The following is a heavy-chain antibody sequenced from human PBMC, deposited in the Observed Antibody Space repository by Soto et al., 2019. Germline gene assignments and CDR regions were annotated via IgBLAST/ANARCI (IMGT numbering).Heavy chain of an antibody. CDR1: GYTFTGYY. V-gene: IGHV1-2*04. D-gene: IGHD6-19*01. Sequence: ASVKVSCKASGYTFTGYYMHWVRQAPGQGLEWMGWINPNSGGTNYAQKFQGWVTMTRDTSISTAYMELSRLRSDDTAVYYCARGYSSGWYGFSTFDYWGQGTLVTVSS. CDR3: ARGYSSGWYGFSTFDY. J-gene: IGHJ4*02. CDR2: INPNSGGT.